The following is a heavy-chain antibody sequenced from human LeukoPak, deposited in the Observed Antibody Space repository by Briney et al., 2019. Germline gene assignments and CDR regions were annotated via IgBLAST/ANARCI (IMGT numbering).Heavy chain of an antibody. CDR2: LSAGFHA. V-gene: IGHV3-13*01. D-gene: IGHD5-18*01. J-gene: IGHJ4*02. CDR3: VREARGYHYTYFDY. CDR1: GFPLGCLV. Sequence: GGSLGPSLTAPGFPLGCLVMAWVRPISGQGLEWAAPLSAGFHAFFSDSLQGRFTVSREDARKSLYLQMNSLRAGDTAVYYCVREARGYHYTYFDYWGQGTLVTVSS.